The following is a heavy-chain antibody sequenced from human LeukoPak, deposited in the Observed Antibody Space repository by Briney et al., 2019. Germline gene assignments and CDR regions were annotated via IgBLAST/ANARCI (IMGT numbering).Heavy chain of an antibody. CDR3: AKAGYSSGWTRYYGMDV. V-gene: IGHV3-9*01. CDR1: GFTFDDYA. Sequence: GGSLRLSCAASGFTFDDYAMHWVRQAPGKGLEWVSGISRNSGSIGYADSVKGRFTISRDNSNNTLYLQMNSLRPDDTAVYYCAKAGYSSGWTRYYGMDVWGQGTTVAVSS. CDR2: ISRNSGSI. D-gene: IGHD6-19*01. J-gene: IGHJ6*02.